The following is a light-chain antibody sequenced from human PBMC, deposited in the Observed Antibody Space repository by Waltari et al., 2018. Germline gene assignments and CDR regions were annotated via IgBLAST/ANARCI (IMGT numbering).Light chain of an antibody. Sequence: SYVLTQPPSVSVAPGETARVTCGGANIGSYSVHWYQQKPGQAPVLVIRYDTDRPSGIPERFSGSNSANTATLTISRVEAGGEANYYCQVWHAAIDPGVFGTGTEVTV. CDR1: NIGSYS. CDR2: YDT. CDR3: QVWHAAIDPGV. V-gene: IGLV3-21*04. J-gene: IGLJ1*01.